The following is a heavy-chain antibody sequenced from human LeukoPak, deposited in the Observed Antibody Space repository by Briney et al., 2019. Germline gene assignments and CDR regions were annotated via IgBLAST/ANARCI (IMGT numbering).Heavy chain of an antibody. CDR3: AREVSEGFDF. CDR2: FGTRSTSI. Sequence: GGSLRLSCTASGFTFSGYSMNWIRQAPGKGLEWVSSFGTRSTSIYHAGSVKGRFAVSRDNAKNSLYLQMNSLRAEDTALYYCAREVSEGFDFWGQGTLVTVSS. J-gene: IGHJ4*02. CDR1: GFTFSGYS. V-gene: IGHV3-21*01. D-gene: IGHD3-22*01.